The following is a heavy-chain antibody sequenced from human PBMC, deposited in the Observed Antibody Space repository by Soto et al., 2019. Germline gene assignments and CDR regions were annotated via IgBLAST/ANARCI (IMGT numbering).Heavy chain of an antibody. Sequence: PSETLSLTCTVSGDSMSSSSYYWGWIRQSPGKGLEWIGSIFYSGRTLDNPSLKSRVTMSVDTSKNQFSLKLTSVTAADTAVYFCARSGRALAFNYWGQGTPVTVSS. V-gene: IGHV4-39*01. CDR2: IFYSGRT. J-gene: IGHJ4*02. CDR1: GDSMSSSSYY. CDR3: ARSGRALAFNY. D-gene: IGHD6-19*01.